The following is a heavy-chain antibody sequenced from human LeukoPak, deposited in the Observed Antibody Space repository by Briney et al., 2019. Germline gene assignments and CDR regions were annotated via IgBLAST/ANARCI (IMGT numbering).Heavy chain of an antibody. CDR3: AGRHDYGGNWFDP. D-gene: IGHD4-23*01. V-gene: IGHV1-69*06. J-gene: IGHJ5*02. Sequence: GASVKVSCKASGGTFISYAISWVGQAPGQGLEWMGGIIPIFGTANYAQKFQGRVTITADKSTSTAYMELSSLRSEDTAVYYCAGRHDYGGNWFDPWGQGTLVTVSS. CDR1: GGTFISYA. CDR2: IIPIFGTA.